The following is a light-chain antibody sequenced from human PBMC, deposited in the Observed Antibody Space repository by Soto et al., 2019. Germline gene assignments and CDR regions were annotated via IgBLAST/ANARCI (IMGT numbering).Light chain of an antibody. CDR1: SSNIGAGYD. J-gene: IGLJ1*01. Sequence: QSVLTQPPSVSGAPGQRVTISCTGSSSNIGAGYDVHWYQQLPGTAPKLLIYANKNRPAGVPDRFSASKSGTSASLAITGLQAADEADYYCQSYDTSPSGYVFGTGTKLTVL. V-gene: IGLV1-40*01. CDR2: ANK. CDR3: QSYDTSPSGYV.